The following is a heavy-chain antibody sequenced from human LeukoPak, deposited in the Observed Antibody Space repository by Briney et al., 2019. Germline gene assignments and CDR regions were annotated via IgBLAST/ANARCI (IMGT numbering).Heavy chain of an antibody. V-gene: IGHV3-48*03. Sequence: PGGSLRLSCAASGFTFSSYEMNWVRQAPGKGLERVSYISSSGSTIYYADSVKGRFTISRDNAKNSLYLQMNSLRAEDTAVYYCARGERWLTIPGIDYWGQGTLVTVSS. CDR1: GFTFSSYE. CDR2: ISSSGSTI. D-gene: IGHD5-24*01. CDR3: ARGERWLTIPGIDY. J-gene: IGHJ4*02.